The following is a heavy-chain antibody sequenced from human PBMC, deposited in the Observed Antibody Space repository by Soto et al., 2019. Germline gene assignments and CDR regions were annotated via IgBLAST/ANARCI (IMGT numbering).Heavy chain of an antibody. J-gene: IGHJ6*02. D-gene: IGHD2-8*01. CDR1: GYTFTSYG. V-gene: IGHV1-18*01. CDR3: ARDDIVLMVYATNYYYYYGMDV. CDR2: ISAYNGNT. Sequence: QVQLVQSGAEVKKPGASVKVSCKASGYTFTSYGISWVRQAPGQGLEWMGWISAYNGNTNYAQKLQGRVTMTTDTSTSIAYMDLRSLKSDDTAGYYCARDDIVLMVYATNYYYYYGMDVWGQGTTVTVSS.